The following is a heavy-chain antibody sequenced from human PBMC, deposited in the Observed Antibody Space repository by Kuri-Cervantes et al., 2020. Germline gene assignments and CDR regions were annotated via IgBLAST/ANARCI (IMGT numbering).Heavy chain of an antibody. CDR2: IYTGGNT. CDR3: GAAGWMQLWGPDY. J-gene: IGHJ4*02. Sequence: ETLSLTCAASGFTFSSYSMNWVRQAPGKGPECVSVIYTGGNTFYADSVKGRFTISRDTSKNILYLQMNNLRVEDTAVYYCGAAGWMQLWGPDYWGQGALVTVSS. CDR1: GFTFSSYS. D-gene: IGHD5-18*01. V-gene: IGHV3-66*01.